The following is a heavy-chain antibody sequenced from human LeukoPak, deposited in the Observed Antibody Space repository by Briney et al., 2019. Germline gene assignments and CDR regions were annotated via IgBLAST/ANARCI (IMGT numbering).Heavy chain of an antibody. J-gene: IGHJ4*02. CDR1: GYTFTSYG. V-gene: IGHV1-18*01. D-gene: IGHD2-15*01. CDR3: ARDNSATSDCSSSSCYHFDY. CDR2: ISGYNGNT. Sequence: ASVKVSCKASGYTFTSYGISWVRQAPGEGLEWMGWISGYNGNTNYAQKLQGRVTMTTDTSTRTAFMVLRSLRSDDTAVYYCARDNSATSDCSSSSCYHFDYWGQGTLVTVSS.